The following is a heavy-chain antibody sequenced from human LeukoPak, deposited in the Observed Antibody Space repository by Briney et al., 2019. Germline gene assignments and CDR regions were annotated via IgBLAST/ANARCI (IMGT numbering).Heavy chain of an antibody. CDR2: IIPILGIA. J-gene: IGHJ6*02. Sequence: SVKVSCKASGGTFSSYAISWVRQAPGQGLEWMGRIIPILGIANYAQKFQGRVTITADKSTSTAYMELSSLRSEDTAVYYCARDDLIAEKNCYYGMDVWGQGTTVTVSS. D-gene: IGHD6-13*01. CDR1: GGTFSSYA. V-gene: IGHV1-69*04. CDR3: ARDDLIAEKNCYYGMDV.